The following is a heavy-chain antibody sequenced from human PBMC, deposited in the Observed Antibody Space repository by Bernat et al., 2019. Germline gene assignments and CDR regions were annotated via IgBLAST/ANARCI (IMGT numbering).Heavy chain of an antibody. CDR2: IKQDGSEK. CDR3: ARESSIAARITFDY. Sequence: VQLVESGGGVVQPGRSLRLSCAASGFTFSSYGMHWVRQAPGKGLEWVANIKQDGSEKYYVDSVKGRFTISRDNAKNSLYLQMNSLRAEDTAVYYCARESSIAARITFDYWGQGTLVTVSS. CDR1: GFTFSSYG. D-gene: IGHD6-6*01. J-gene: IGHJ4*02. V-gene: IGHV3-7*03.